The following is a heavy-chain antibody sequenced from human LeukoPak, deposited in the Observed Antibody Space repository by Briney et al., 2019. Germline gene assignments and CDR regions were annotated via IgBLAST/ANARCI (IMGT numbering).Heavy chain of an antibody. V-gene: IGHV4-4*02. Sequence: SERLSLTCGVSGGSISSTNWWSWVRQPPGQGLEWIGEISLTGRTNYNPSLNGRVTMSLDESRNQLSLNLTSVTAADTAIYYCSRESGAICPLGYWGQGT. CDR2: ISLTGRT. D-gene: IGHD1-26*01. CDR3: SRESGAICPLGY. CDR1: GGSISSTNW. J-gene: IGHJ4*02.